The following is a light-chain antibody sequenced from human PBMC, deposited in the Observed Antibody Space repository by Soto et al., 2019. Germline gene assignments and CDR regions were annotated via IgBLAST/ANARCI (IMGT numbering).Light chain of an antibody. J-gene: IGKJ1*01. CDR2: GAS. V-gene: IGKV1-39*01. CDR1: HSISNY. CDR3: QQSDNTPRT. Sequence: DIQMTQSPSSLSASVGDRVSITCRAIHSISNYLNWYQHRPGKAPKVLIYGASSLQSGVPLRFSGSGSGTDFTLTISSLQPEDFATYYCQQSDNTPRTFGPGTKVDVK.